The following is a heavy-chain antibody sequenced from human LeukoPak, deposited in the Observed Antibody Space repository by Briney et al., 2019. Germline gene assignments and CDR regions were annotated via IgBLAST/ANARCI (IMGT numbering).Heavy chain of an antibody. V-gene: IGHV1-2*02. CDR2: INPNSGGT. J-gene: IGHJ5*02. CDR3: ARENVLLWFGEFNWFDP. D-gene: IGHD3-10*01. CDR1: GYTFTGYY. Sequence: GASVKVSCKASGYTFTGYYMHWVRQAPGQGLEWMGWINPNSGGTNYAQKFQGRVTMTRDTSISTAYMELSRLRSDDTAVYYCARENVLLWFGEFNWFDPWGQGTLVTVSS.